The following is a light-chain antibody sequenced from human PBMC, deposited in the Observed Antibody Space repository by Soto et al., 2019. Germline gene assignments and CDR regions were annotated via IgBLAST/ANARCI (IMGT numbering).Light chain of an antibody. CDR3: QYYGTSPRYT. CDR1: QSVPSGY. V-gene: IGKV3-20*01. CDR2: AAS. J-gene: IGKJ2*01. Sequence: IVLTQSPGTLSLSPGERATLSCRASQSVPSGYLAWYQQRPGQAPRLLIYAASRRATGVPDRFTGGGSGTDFSLTISRLEPEDLAVYYCQYYGTSPRYTFGQGTKLEIK.